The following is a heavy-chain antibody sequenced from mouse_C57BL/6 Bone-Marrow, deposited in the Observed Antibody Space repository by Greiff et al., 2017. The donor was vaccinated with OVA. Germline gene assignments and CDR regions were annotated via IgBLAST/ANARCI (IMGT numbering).Heavy chain of an antibody. V-gene: IGHV5-17*01. J-gene: IGHJ3*01. CDR3: SKTAQALAWFAY. CDR1: GFTFRAYG. Sequence: EVQLVESGGGLVKPGGSLKLSCAASGFTFRAYGMHWVRRAPEKGLEWVASFGSGSSTLYYADTVKGRFTISRSNAKNTLFLQMTSLRSEDTAMYYCSKTAQALAWFAYWGQGTLVTVSA. D-gene: IGHD3-2*02. CDR2: FGSGSSTL.